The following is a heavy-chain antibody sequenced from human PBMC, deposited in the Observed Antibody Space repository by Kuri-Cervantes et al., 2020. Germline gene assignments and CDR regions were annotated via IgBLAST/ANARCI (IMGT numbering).Heavy chain of an antibody. D-gene: IGHD2-15*01. CDR1: GGSISSSSYY. J-gene: IGHJ4*02. Sequence: SETLSLTCTVSGGSISSSSYYRSWIRQPPGKGLEWIGEINHSGSTNYNPSLKSRVTISVDTSKNQFSLKLSSVTAADTAVYYCARRSARGYCSGGSCYSPPRYFDYWGQGTLVTVSS. V-gene: IGHV4-39*07. CDR3: ARRSARGYCSGGSCYSPPRYFDY. CDR2: INHSGST.